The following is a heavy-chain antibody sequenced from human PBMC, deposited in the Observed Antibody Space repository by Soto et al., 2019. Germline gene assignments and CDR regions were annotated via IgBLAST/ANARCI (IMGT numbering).Heavy chain of an antibody. CDR2: ISTYNGNT. Sequence: QVQLVQSGAEVKKPGASVKVSCKTSGYTFTNFGISWVRQAPGQGLEWMGWISTYNGNTNYAQKFQGSVTMSTDTSTSTAYMELRSLRSDYTPVYYCTRSGTATDYWGQGTLVTVSS. J-gene: IGHJ4*02. D-gene: IGHD2-21*02. CDR1: GYTFTNFG. V-gene: IGHV1-18*01. CDR3: TRSGTATDY.